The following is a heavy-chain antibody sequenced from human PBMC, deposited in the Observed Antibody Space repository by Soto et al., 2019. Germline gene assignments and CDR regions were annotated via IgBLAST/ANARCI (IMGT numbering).Heavy chain of an antibody. J-gene: IGHJ5*02. CDR2: IYWDDDK. D-gene: IGHD3-9*01. CDR1: GFSLSTSGVG. Sequence: QITLKESGPTLVKPTQTLTLTCTFSGFSLSTSGVGVGWIRQPPGKALEWLALIYWDDDKRYSPSLKSRLTIXXDXSXXQVVLTMTNMDPVDTATYYCALTPYDILTGFRFDPWGQGTLVTVSS. V-gene: IGHV2-5*02. CDR3: ALTPYDILTGFRFDP.